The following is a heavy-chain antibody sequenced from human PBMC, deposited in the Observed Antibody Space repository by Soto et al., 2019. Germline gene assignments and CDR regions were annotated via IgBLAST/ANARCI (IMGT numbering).Heavy chain of an antibody. CDR3: VKVLWGIVATMEPFDY. D-gene: IGHD5-12*01. V-gene: IGHV3-64D*08. CDR2: ISSNGGST. Sequence: GGSLRLSCSASGFTFSSYAMHWVRQAPGKGLEYVSAISSNGGSTYYADSVKGRFTISRDNSKNTLYLQMSSLRAEDTAVYYCVKVLWGIVATMEPFDYWGQGTLVTVSS. CDR1: GFTFSSYA. J-gene: IGHJ4*02.